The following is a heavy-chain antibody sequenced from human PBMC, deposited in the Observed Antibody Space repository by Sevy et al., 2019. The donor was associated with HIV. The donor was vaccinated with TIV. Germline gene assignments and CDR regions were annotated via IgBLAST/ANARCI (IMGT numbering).Heavy chain of an antibody. CDR2: IWYDGRNR. J-gene: IGHJ4*02. Sequence: GGSLRLSCAASGFTFSTYGMHWVRQAPGKGLEWVASIWYDGRNRYYADSVKGRFTISRVNSKNTLYLQMNSLRAEDTAVYYCARGPLGIYGLNGHDYWGQGTLVTVSS. D-gene: IGHD2-8*01. CDR1: GFTFSTYG. CDR3: ARGPLGIYGLNGHDY. V-gene: IGHV3-33*01.